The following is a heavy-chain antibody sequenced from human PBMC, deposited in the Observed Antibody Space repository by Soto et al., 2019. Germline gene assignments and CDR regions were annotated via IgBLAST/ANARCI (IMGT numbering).Heavy chain of an antibody. CDR3: AREGDCTNGVCYDY. CDR2: IYYSGTT. V-gene: IGHV4-30-4*01. CDR1: GGSINSGGYS. Sequence: QVQLQESGPGLVKPSQTLSLTCTVVGGSINSGGYSWNWLRQPPGKGLECIGHIYYSGTTYYSPSLKSRVTISVDTSKNQFSLNLRSVTAADTAVYYCAREGDCTNGVCYDYWGQGILVTVSS. D-gene: IGHD2-8*01. J-gene: IGHJ4*02.